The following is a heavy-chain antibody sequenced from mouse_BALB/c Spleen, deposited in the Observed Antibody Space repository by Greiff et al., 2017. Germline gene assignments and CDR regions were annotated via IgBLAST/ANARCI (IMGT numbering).Heavy chain of an antibody. V-gene: IGHV1-80*01. Sequence: VQLQQSGAELVRPGSSVKLSCTASGFAFSSYWMNWVKQRPGQGLEWIGQIYPGDGDTNYNGKFKGKATLTADKSSSTAYMQLSRLTSEDSAVYFYSRGELNDKYGHYDMDYWGQGTSVTVSS. CDR1: GFAFSSYW. D-gene: IGHD5-1-1*01. CDR3: SRGELNDKYGHYDMDY. J-gene: IGHJ4*01. CDR2: IYPGDGDT.